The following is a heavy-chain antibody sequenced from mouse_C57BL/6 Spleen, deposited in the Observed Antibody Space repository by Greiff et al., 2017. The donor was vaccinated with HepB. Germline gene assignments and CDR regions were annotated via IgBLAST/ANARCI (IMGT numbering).Heavy chain of an antibody. D-gene: IGHD2-4*01. J-gene: IGHJ2*01. CDR2: IWSGGST. V-gene: IGHV2-2*01. CDR3: ARNYDYDVFDY. CDR1: GFSLTSYG. Sequence: VQLQQSGPGLVQPSQSLSITCTVSGFSLTSYGVHWVRQSPGKGLEWLGVIWSGGSTDYNAAFISRLSISKDNSKSQVFFKMNRLQADDTAIYYCARNYDYDVFDYWGQGTTLTVSS.